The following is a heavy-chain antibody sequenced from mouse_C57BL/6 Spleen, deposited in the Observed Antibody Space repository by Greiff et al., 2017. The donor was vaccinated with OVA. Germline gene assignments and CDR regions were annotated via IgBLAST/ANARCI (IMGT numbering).Heavy chain of an antibody. J-gene: IGHJ3*01. CDR3: ARELGEGAWFAY. CDR1: GYTFTSYW. D-gene: IGHD4-1*01. V-gene: IGHV1-52*01. Sequence: QVQLQQPGAELVRPGSSVKLSCKASGYTFTSYWMHWVKQRPIQGLEWIGNIDPSDNETHYNQKFKDKATLTVDKSSSTAYMQLSSLTSEDSAVYYCARELGEGAWFAYRGQGTLVTVSA. CDR2: IDPSDNET.